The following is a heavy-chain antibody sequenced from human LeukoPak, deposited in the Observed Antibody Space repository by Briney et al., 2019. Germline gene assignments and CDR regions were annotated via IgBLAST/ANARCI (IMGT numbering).Heavy chain of an antibody. CDR2: IYSGGST. V-gene: IGHV3-53*01. J-gene: IGHJ6*02. CDR1: GFTVSSNY. D-gene: IGHD6-19*01. CDR3: AREAVAGTLYYYYGMDV. Sequence: GGSLRLSCAASGFTVSSNYMSWVRQAPGKGLELVSVIYSGGSTYYADSVKGRFTISRDNSKNTLYLQMNSLRAEDTAVYYCAREAVAGTLYYYYGMDVWGQGTTVTVSS.